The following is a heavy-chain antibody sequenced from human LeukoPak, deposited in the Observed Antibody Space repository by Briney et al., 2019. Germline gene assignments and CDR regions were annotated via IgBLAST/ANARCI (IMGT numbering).Heavy chain of an antibody. Sequence: GGSLRLSCAASGFTFSNAWMSWVRQAPGKGLEWVGRIKSKTDGGTTDYAAPVKGRFTISRDDSKNTLYLQVNSLKTEDTAVYYCTTVAAAGPYFDYWGQGTLVTVSS. V-gene: IGHV3-15*01. CDR1: GFTFSNAW. D-gene: IGHD6-13*01. J-gene: IGHJ4*02. CDR2: IKSKTDGGTT. CDR3: TTVAAAGPYFDY.